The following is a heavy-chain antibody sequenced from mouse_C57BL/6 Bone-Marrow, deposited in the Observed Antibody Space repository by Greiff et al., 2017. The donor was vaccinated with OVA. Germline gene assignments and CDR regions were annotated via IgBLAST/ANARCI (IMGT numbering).Heavy chain of an antibody. D-gene: IGHD1-1*01. Sequence: QVHVKQSGAELVRPGASVKLSCKASGYTFTDYYINWVKQRPGQGLEWIARIYPGSGNTYYNEKFKGKATLTAEKSSSTAYMQLSSLTSEDSAVYFCAIPFYYGSSSWSAYWGQGTLVTVSA. CDR2: IYPGSGNT. CDR1: GYTFTDYY. CDR3: AIPFYYGSSSWSAY. J-gene: IGHJ3*01. V-gene: IGHV1-76*01.